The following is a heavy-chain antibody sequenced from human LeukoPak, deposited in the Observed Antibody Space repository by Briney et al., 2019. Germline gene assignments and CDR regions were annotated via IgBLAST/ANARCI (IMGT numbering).Heavy chain of an antibody. Sequence: PGGSLRLSCAASGFTFDDYATHWVRQAPGKGLEWVSGISWNSGSIGYADSVKGRFTISRDNAKNSLYLQMNSLRAEDMALYYCAKEAARRGYYYYYMDVWGKGTTVTVSS. CDR3: AKEAARRGYYYYYMDV. CDR2: ISWNSGSI. D-gene: IGHD6-6*01. J-gene: IGHJ6*03. V-gene: IGHV3-9*03. CDR1: GFTFDDYA.